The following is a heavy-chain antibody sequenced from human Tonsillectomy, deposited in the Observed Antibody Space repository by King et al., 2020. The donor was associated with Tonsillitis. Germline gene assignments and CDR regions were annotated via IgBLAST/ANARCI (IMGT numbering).Heavy chain of an antibody. J-gene: IGHJ2*01. D-gene: IGHD6-6*01. CDR2: IYPGDSYS. CDR1: GYSFTNYW. CDR3: ARIYVISSSSYGYFEL. Sequence: QLVQSGAEVKKPGESLKISCKGSGYSFTNYWIGWVRQMPGKGLEWRGIIYPGDSYSRYSPSFQGQVTIPADKSISTAYLQWSSLKASDTAMYYCARIYVISSSSYGYFELWGRGTLVTVSS. V-gene: IGHV5-51*01.